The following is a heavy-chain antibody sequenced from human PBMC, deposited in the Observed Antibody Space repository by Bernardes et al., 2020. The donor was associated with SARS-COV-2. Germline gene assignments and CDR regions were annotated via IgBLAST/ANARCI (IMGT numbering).Heavy chain of an antibody. V-gene: IGHV3-7*01. CDR3: ARDEARDIVVVPAAMIHNWFDP. Sequence: GGSLRLSYAASGFTFSSYWMSWVRQAPGKGLEWVANIKQDGSEKYYVDSVKGRFTISRDNAKNSLYLQMNSLRAEDTAVYYCARDEARDIVVVPAAMIHNWFDPWGQGTLVTVSS. CDR2: IKQDGSEK. J-gene: IGHJ5*02. D-gene: IGHD2-2*01. CDR1: GFTFSSYW.